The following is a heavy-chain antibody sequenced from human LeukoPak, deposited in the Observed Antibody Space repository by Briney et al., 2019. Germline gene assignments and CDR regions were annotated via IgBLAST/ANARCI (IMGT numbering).Heavy chain of an antibody. CDR1: GGSISSYY. V-gene: IGHV4-59*08. Sequence: PSETLSLTCTVSGGSISSYYWSWIRQPPGKGLEWIGYIYYSGSTNYNPSLKSRVTISVDTSKNQFSLKLSSVTAADTAVYYCARWSSVATTRGHDAFDIWGQGTMVTVSS. CDR3: ARWSSVATTRGHDAFDI. J-gene: IGHJ3*02. D-gene: IGHD5-12*01. CDR2: IYYSGST.